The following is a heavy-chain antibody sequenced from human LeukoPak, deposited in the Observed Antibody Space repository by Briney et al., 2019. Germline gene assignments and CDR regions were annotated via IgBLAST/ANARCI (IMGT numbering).Heavy chain of an antibody. V-gene: IGHV3-23*01. Sequence: GGSLRLSCAASGFTFSSYAMSWVRQAPGKGLEWVSAISGSGGSTYYADSVKDRFTISRDNSKNTLYLQMNSLRAEDTAVYYCARTTYYDFWSGYYFPYMDVWGKGTTVTVSS. J-gene: IGHJ6*03. CDR1: GFTFSSYA. CDR3: ARTTYYDFWSGYYFPYMDV. D-gene: IGHD3-3*01. CDR2: ISGSGGST.